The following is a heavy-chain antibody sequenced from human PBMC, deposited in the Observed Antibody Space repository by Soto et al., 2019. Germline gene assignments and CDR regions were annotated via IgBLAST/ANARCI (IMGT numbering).Heavy chain of an antibody. J-gene: IGHJ2*01. CDR1: GASVSSYY. CDR3: ARPSGRSDWYFDL. CDR2: IHYSGST. D-gene: IGHD3-10*01. V-gene: IGHV4-59*08. Sequence: QVQLQESGPGLVKPSETLSLTCTVSGASVSSYYWTWMRQPPGKGLEWIGYIHYSGSTHFDPSLTSRVTISVDTPKNQFALKLSSVTAPDTAVYFCARPSGRSDWYFDLWGRGTLVTVSS.